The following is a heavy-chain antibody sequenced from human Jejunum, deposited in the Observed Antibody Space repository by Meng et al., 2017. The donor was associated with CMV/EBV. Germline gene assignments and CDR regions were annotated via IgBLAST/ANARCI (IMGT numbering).Heavy chain of an antibody. CDR1: GGSSSGYY. CDR2: IYYSGST. V-gene: IGHV4-59*08. Sequence: LTCTVSGGSSSGYYWSWIRQPPGKGLEWIGYIYYSGSTNYNPSLKSRVAMSVDTSNNQFSLKLSSVTAADTAVYYCARHNWNAYYFDYWGQGTLVTVSS. D-gene: IGHD1-20*01. J-gene: IGHJ4*02. CDR3: ARHNWNAYYFDY.